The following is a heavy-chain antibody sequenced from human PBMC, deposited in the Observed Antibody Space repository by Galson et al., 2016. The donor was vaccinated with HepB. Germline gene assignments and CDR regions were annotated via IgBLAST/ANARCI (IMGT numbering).Heavy chain of an antibody. D-gene: IGHD6-19*01. Sequence: SETLSLTCTVSGGSISSSTYYWGWIRQSPGKGLEWIGSIYYRGSTYYNPSLKSRVTISVDTSKKQFSLKLTSVTAADTAVYYCASDINGWFFDYWGQGTLVTVSS. CDR3: ASDINGWFFDY. V-gene: IGHV4-39*01. J-gene: IGHJ4*02. CDR2: IYYRGST. CDR1: GGSISSSTYY.